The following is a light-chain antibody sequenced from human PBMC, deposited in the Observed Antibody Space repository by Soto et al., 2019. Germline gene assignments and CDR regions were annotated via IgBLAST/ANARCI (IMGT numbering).Light chain of an antibody. V-gene: IGKV1-13*02. CDR2: DAS. Sequence: AIQLTQSPSSLSASVGDRVTITCRASQGVSSALGWYQQKPGKPPKLLIYDASSLHSGVPSRFSGGGFGTEFTLTISSLQPEDFATYHCQQLQRTPFTFGPGTTVDV. J-gene: IGKJ3*01. CDR1: QGVSSA. CDR3: QQLQRTPFT.